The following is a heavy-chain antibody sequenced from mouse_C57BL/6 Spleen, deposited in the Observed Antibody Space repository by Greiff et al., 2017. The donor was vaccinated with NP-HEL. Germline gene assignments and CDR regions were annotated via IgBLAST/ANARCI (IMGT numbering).Heavy chain of an antibody. CDR1: GYAFSSSW. J-gene: IGHJ4*01. V-gene: IGHV1-82*01. CDR2: IYPGDGDT. Sequence: VQLQQSGPELVKPGASVKISCKASGYAFSSSWMNWVKQRPGKGLEWIGRIYPGDGDTNYNGKFKGKATLTADKSSSTAYMQLSSLTSEDSAVYFCARWGSYYGNLYYAMDYWGQGTSVTVSS. D-gene: IGHD2-10*01. CDR3: ARWGSYYGNLYYAMDY.